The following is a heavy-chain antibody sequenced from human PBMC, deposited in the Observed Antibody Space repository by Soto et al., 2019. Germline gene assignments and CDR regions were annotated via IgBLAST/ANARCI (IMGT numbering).Heavy chain of an antibody. CDR1: GDSIRTSSYQ. V-gene: IGHV4-39*01. CDR3: ARHRNWKVDY. D-gene: IGHD1-1*01. CDR2: AFYTESA. J-gene: IGHJ4*02. Sequence: PSETLSLTCTVSGDSIRTSSYQWGWIRQPPGRGLEWIGSAFYTESAYYNPSLKSRVTISVDPSKNQFSLRVTSVSAADTSVYDCARHRNWKVDYWGQGPMVTVSS.